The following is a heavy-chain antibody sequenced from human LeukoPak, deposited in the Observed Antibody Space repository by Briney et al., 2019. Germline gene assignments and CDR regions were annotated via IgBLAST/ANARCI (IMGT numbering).Heavy chain of an antibody. D-gene: IGHD3-3*01. CDR3: ARGLEWLTRRHTWFDP. Sequence: GASVKVSCKASGYTFTTYGISWVRQAPGQGLEWMGWISVYTSNTKYAQKLQGRVTMTTDTSTSTAYMELRSLRSDDTAVYYCARGLEWLTRRHTWFDPWGQGTLVTVSS. CDR2: ISVYTSNT. CDR1: GYTFTTYG. J-gene: IGHJ5*02. V-gene: IGHV1-18*01.